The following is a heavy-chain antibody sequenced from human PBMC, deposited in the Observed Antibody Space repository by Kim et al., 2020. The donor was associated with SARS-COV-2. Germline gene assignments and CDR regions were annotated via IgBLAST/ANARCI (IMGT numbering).Heavy chain of an antibody. CDR1: GGSISSSSYY. CDR2: IYYSGST. CDR3: ARVPSPLSPYFDY. V-gene: IGHV4-39*07. J-gene: IGHJ4*02. Sequence: SETLSLTCTVSGGSISSSSYYWGWIRQPPGKGLEWIGSIYYSGSTYYNPSLKSRVTISVDTSKNQFSLKLSSVTAADTAVYYCARVPSPLSPYFDYWGQGTLVTVSS.